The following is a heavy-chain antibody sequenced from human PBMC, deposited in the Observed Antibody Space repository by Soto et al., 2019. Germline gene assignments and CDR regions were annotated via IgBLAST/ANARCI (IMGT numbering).Heavy chain of an antibody. V-gene: IGHV4-31*03. J-gene: IGHJ6*02. CDR1: GGSISSGGYY. Sequence: LSLTCTVSGGSISSGGYYWSWIRQHPGKGLEWIGYIYYSGSTYYNPSLKSRVTISVDTSKNQFSLKLSSVTAADTAVYYCARRLLRRSGGYDFAAYYYGMDVWGQGTTVTVSS. D-gene: IGHD5-12*01. CDR3: ARRLLRRSGGYDFAAYYYGMDV. CDR2: IYYSGST.